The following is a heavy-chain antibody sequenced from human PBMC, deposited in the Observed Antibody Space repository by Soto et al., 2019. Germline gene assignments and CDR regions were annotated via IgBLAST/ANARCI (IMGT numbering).Heavy chain of an antibody. Sequence: ETLSLTCAVYGWCFSGYYCSWVRQLRGMGLDWIAEINHSGSTNYNPSLKSRVTISVDTSKYQFSLKLSSVPAADTAVYYCARGRIAAAGTRYWFDPWGQGTLVTVSS. CDR1: GWCFSGYY. CDR2: INHSGST. J-gene: IGHJ5*02. CDR3: ARGRIAAAGTRYWFDP. D-gene: IGHD6-13*01. V-gene: IGHV4-34*01.